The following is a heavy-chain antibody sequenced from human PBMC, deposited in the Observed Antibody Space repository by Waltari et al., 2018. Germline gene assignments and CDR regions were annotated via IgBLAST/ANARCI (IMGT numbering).Heavy chain of an antibody. V-gene: IGHV4-39*01. CDR2: IYYSGST. CDR3: VLPRSGGATIDY. D-gene: IGHD1-26*01. J-gene: IGHJ4*02. CDR1: GGSISSSRYY. Sequence: QLQLQESGPGLVKPSETLSLTCTVSGGSISSSRYYWGWIRQPPGKGLEWIGSIYYSGSTYYNPSLKSRVTISVDTSKNQFSLKLSSVTAADTAVYYCVLPRSGGATIDYWGQGTLVTVSS.